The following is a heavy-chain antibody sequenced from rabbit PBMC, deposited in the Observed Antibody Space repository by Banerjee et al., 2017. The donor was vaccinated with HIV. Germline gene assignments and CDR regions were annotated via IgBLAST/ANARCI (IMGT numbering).Heavy chain of an antibody. J-gene: IGHJ4*01. CDR1: GIDFSSSYR. D-gene: IGHD6-1*01. CDR3: ARAIGGAGYASYGYFDL. CDR2: IVTGDGNT. Sequence: QSLEESGGDLVKPGASLTLTCKASGIDFSSSYRICWVRQAPGKGLELIACIVTGDGNTYYASWAKGRFTISKTSSTTVTLQMTSLTAADTATYFCARAIGGAGYASYGYFDLWGPGTLVTVS. V-gene: IGHV1S40*01.